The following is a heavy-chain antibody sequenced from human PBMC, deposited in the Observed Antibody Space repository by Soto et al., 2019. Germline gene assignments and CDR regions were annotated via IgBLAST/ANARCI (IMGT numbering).Heavy chain of an antibody. CDR1: GFSFGHAW. Sequence: AQLVESGGGLAKPGGSLRLSCAASGFSFGHAWMNWVRQAPGKGLEWVGRIKSRVDGGATDFAAPVKGRFTVSRDDSENTVYLQMNSLKTEDTATYCTATAAPGVDVWGPGTTVIVSS. CDR2: IKSRVDGGAT. D-gene: IGHD7-27*01. V-gene: IGHV3-15*07. CDR3: ATAAPGVDV. J-gene: IGHJ6*02.